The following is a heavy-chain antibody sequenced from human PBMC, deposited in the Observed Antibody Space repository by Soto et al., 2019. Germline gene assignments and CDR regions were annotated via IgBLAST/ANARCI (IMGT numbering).Heavy chain of an antibody. CDR2: ISYDGSNK. CDR3: ARSRSKYSSSSPWFDP. V-gene: IGHV3-30-3*01. D-gene: IGHD6-6*01. Sequence: QVQLVESGGGVVQPGRSLRLSCAASGFTFSSYAMHWVRQAPGKGLEWVAVISYDGSNKYYADSVKGRFTISRDNSKNALYLQMNSLSAEGTAVYYCARSRSKYSSSSPWFDPWGQGTLVTVSS. CDR1: GFTFSSYA. J-gene: IGHJ5*02.